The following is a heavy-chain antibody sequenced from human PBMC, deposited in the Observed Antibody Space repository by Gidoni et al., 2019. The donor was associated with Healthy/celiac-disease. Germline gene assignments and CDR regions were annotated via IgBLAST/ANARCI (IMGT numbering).Heavy chain of an antibody. CDR1: GFTFDDYA. J-gene: IGHJ6*02. V-gene: IGHV3-9*01. Sequence: EVQLVESGGGLVQPGRSLRLSCAASGFTFDDYAMHWVRQAPGKGLEWVSGISWNSGSIGYADSVKGRFTISRDNAKNSLYLQMNSLRAEDTALYYCATGGSGMILYGMDVWGQGTTVTVSS. D-gene: IGHD3-10*01. CDR2: ISWNSGSI. CDR3: ATGGSGMILYGMDV.